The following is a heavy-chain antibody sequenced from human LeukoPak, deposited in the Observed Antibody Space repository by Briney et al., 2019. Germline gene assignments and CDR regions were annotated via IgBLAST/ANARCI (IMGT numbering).Heavy chain of an antibody. CDR2: ISSSSSYI. J-gene: IGHJ3*02. Sequence: PGGSLRLSCAASGFTFSSYSMNWVRQAPGKGLEWVSSISSSSSYIYYADSVNGRFTISRDNAKHSLYLQKNSLRAEDTAVYYCARDYGHGIAVAGSDAFDIWGQGTMVTVSS. CDR1: GFTFSSYS. CDR3: ARDYGHGIAVAGSDAFDI. V-gene: IGHV3-21*01. D-gene: IGHD6-19*01.